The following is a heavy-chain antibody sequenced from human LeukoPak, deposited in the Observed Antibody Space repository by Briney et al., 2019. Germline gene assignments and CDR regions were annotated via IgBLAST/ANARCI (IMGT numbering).Heavy chain of an antibody. D-gene: IGHD3-16*01. V-gene: IGHV3-48*03. CDR1: GFTFSSYE. Sequence: GGSLRLSCAASGFTFSSYEMNWVRQAPGKGLEWVSYISSSGSTIYYADSVKGRFTISRDNAKNSLYLQMNSLRAEDTAVYYCASLSYDYVWGSPPGDYWGQGTLVTVSS. CDR2: ISSSGSTI. CDR3: ASLSYDYVWGSPPGDY. J-gene: IGHJ4*02.